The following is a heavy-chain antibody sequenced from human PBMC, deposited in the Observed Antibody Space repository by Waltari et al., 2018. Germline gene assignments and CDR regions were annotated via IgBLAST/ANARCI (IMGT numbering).Heavy chain of an antibody. Sequence: EVHLAESGGGVVQPGGSLRLSCTGSGFRFGDSWMQWVRQAPGKGLEWVSRINVDGGYISYGDSVKGRFTISRDNAKNTVFLQLNSLRADDTAVYFCARKAGSGYPYGPFYYDNWGQGTLVTVSS. D-gene: IGHD5-12*01. V-gene: IGHV3-74*01. CDR3: ARKAGSGYPYGPFYYDN. CDR2: INVDGGYI. J-gene: IGHJ4*02. CDR1: GFRFGDSW.